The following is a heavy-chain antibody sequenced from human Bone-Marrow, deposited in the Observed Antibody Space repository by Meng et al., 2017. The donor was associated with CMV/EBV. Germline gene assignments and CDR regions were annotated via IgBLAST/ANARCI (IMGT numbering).Heavy chain of an antibody. CDR2: IYPGDSDT. CDR1: GYSFTSYW. CDR3: ARRGEQLVRYYGMDV. D-gene: IGHD6-13*01. J-gene: IGHJ6*02. Sequence: GESLKISCKGSGYSFTSYWIGWVRQMPGKGLEWMGIIYPGDSDTRYSPSFQGQVTISADKSISTAYLQWSSLKASDTAMYYCARRGEQLVRYYGMDVWGQGTTVTFYS. V-gene: IGHV5-51*01.